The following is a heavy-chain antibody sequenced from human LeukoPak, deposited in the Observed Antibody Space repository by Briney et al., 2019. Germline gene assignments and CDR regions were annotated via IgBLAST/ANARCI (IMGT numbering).Heavy chain of an antibody. CDR3: ARGRGMATTYFDY. V-gene: IGHV3-33*01. CDR2: IWYDGSNK. J-gene: IGHJ4*02. CDR1: GFTFSSYV. Sequence: PGRSLRLSCAASGFTFSSYVMHWVRQAPGKGLEWVAVIWYDGSNKYYADSVKGRFTISRDNSKNTLYLQMNSLRAEDTAVYYCARGRGMATTYFDYWGQGTLVTVSS. D-gene: IGHD5-24*01.